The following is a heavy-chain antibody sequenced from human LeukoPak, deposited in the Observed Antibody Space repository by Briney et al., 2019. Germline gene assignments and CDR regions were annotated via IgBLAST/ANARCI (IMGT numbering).Heavy chain of an antibody. Sequence: GGSLRLSCVGSGFLLSGDWMTWVRQAPGTGREWVANIEEDGAETYYVDSVKCRFTISRDNDKNSVYLQMNNLRAEDTAVYVCARPVNRLFLFWGPGTRVTVSS. V-gene: IGHV3-7*01. D-gene: IGHD2-21*01. CDR3: ARPVNRLFLF. CDR1: GFLLSGDW. J-gene: IGHJ4*02. CDR2: IEEDGAET.